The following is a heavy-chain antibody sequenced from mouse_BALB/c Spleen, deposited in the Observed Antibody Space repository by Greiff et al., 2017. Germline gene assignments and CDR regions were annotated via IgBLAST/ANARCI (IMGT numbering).Heavy chain of an antibody. CDR1: GFNIKDTY. J-gene: IGHJ4*01. D-gene: IGHD2-4*01. V-gene: IGHV14-3*02. CDR3: ASLRITTGYYYAMDY. Sequence: EVNVVESGAELVKPGASVKLSCTASGFNIKDTYMHWVKQRPEQGLEWIGRIDPANGNTKYDPKFQGKATITADTSSNTAYLQLSSLTSEDTAVYYCASLRITTGYYYAMDYWGQGTSVTVSS. CDR2: IDPANGNT.